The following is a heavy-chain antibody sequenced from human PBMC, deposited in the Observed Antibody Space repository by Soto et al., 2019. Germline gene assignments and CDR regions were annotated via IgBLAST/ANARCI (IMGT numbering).Heavy chain of an antibody. Sequence: ASVKVSCKASGYSFTSNDINWVRQATGQGLEWMGWMNPNSGNTGFAQKFQGRVTMTGSTSTSTAYMELSSLRSEDTAVYFCARXRIFGFNDYKPLGGLDYWGQGTPVTVSS. J-gene: IGHJ4*02. D-gene: IGHD4-4*01. V-gene: IGHV1-8*01. CDR3: ARXRIFGFNDYKPLGGLDY. CDR2: MNPNSGNT. CDR1: GYSFTSND.